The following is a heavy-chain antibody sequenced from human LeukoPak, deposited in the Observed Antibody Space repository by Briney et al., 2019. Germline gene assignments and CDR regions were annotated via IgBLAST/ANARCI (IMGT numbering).Heavy chain of an antibody. CDR1: GFTFSSYG. D-gene: IGHD3-22*01. J-gene: IGHJ4*02. CDR3: AKGSVRYDSSGYSAGDY. V-gene: IGHV3-30*18. Sequence: PGGSLRLSCAASGFTFSSYGMHWVRQAPGKGLEWVAVISYDGSNKYYADSVKGRFTISRDNSKNTLYLQMNSLRAEDTAVYYCAKGSVRYDSSGYSAGDYWGQGTLVTVSS. CDR2: ISYDGSNK.